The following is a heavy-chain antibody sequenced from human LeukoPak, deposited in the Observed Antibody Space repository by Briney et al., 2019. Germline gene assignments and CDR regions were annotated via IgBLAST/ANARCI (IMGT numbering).Heavy chain of an antibody. V-gene: IGHV3-23*01. Sequence: GGSLRLSCAASGFTFSSYAMSWVRQDPGKGLEWVSAISGSGGSTYYADSVKGRFTISRDNSKNTLYLQMNSLRAEDTAVYYCAKGRDFWSGYPLVYMDVWGKGTTVTVSS. J-gene: IGHJ6*03. CDR1: GFTFSSYA. CDR2: ISGSGGST. D-gene: IGHD3-3*01. CDR3: AKGRDFWSGYPLVYMDV.